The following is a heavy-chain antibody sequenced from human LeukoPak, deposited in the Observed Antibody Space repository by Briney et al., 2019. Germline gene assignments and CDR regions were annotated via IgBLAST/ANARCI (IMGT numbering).Heavy chain of an antibody. CDR2: IYFGDSHT. Sequence: GESLKISCKGSGYSFTSYWIGWVRQMPGKGLEWMGTIYFGDSHTRYSPSFQGQVTISADKSISTAYLQWSSLKASDSAIYYCAKSAGSSSSWEFDYWGQGTLVTVSS. CDR3: AKSAGSSSSWEFDY. D-gene: IGHD6-13*01. CDR1: GYSFTSYW. J-gene: IGHJ4*02. V-gene: IGHV5-51*01.